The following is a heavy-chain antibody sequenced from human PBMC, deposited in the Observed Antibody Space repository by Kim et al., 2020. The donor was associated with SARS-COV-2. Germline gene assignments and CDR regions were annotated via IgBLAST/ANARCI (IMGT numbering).Heavy chain of an antibody. Sequence: YYPSFKSRVTISVDTSKNRFSLKLSSVTAADTAVYYCARGRFLTGSRLDYWGQGTLVTVSS. CDR3: ARGRFLTGSRLDY. J-gene: IGHJ4*02. V-gene: IGHV4-34*01. D-gene: IGHD3-9*01.